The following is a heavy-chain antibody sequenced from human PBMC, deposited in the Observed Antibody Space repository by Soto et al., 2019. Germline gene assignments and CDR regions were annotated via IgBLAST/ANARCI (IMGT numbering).Heavy chain of an antibody. CDR3: SASPVAVAGQNFDY. CDR2: INHSGST. J-gene: IGHJ4*02. CDR1: GGSFSGYY. Sequence: SETLSLTCAVYGGSFSGYYWSWIRQPPGKGLEWIGEINHSGSTDYNPSLKSRVTISVDTSKDQFSLKLSSVTAADTAVYYCSASPVAVAGQNFDYWGQGNQVTVSS. D-gene: IGHD6-19*01. V-gene: IGHV4-34*01.